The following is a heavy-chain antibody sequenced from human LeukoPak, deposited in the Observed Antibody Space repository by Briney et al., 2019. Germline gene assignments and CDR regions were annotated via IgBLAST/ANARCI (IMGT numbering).Heavy chain of an antibody. D-gene: IGHD5-12*01. CDR2: ISSSGSTI. Sequence: GGSLRLSCAASGFTFFSYEMNWVRQAPGKGLEWVSYISSSGSTIYYADSVKGRFTVSRDNAKNSLYLQMNSLRAEDTAVYYCARDRGWGMDVWGKGTTVTISS. V-gene: IGHV3-48*03. CDR1: GFTFFSYE. CDR3: ARDRGWGMDV. J-gene: IGHJ6*03.